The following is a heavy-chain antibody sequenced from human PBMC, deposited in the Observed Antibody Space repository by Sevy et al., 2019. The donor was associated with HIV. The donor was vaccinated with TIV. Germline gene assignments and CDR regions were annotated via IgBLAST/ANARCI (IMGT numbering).Heavy chain of an antibody. J-gene: IGHJ3*02. CDR1: GFTFDDYA. CDR3: VKGTMALIMDLYDPLHI. CDR2: ITWSSNAI. D-gene: IGHD3-10*01. V-gene: IGHV3-9*01. Sequence: GGSLRLSCAASGFTFDDYAMYWVRQAPGKGLEWVSGITWSSNAIDYADSVKGRFTITRDNAKSSLFLQMNSLRAEDTALYYCVKGTMALIMDLYDPLHIRGRGKVVPVSS.